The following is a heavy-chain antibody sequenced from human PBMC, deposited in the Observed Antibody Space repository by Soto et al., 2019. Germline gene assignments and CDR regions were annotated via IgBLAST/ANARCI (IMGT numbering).Heavy chain of an antibody. CDR3: ARADRTLVTSYSLDV. CDR2: INHSGTI. CDR1: DGSFSGYY. J-gene: IGHJ6*02. D-gene: IGHD2-21*02. Sequence: SETLSLTCAVYDGSFSGYYWTWIRQPPGKGLEWIGEINHSGTINFNPSLKSRLTISLDTSKKHFSLKLSSVTDADTAAYYCARADRTLVTSYSLDVWGQGTTVTVSS. V-gene: IGHV4-34*01.